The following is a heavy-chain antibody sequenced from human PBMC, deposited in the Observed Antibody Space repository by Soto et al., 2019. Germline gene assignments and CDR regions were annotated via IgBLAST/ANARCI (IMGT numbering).Heavy chain of an antibody. CDR1: GDTFSSYS. CDR2: IIPMVGTP. Sequence: SVKVSCKASGDTFSSYSISWVRQAPGQGLEWMGRIIPMVGTPNYAQKFQGRVTFSADKSTSTAYMVLNSLISDDTAVYYCATDGGSTSSSAYNYFMDVWGKGTPVTVSS. D-gene: IGHD3-16*01. J-gene: IGHJ6*03. CDR3: ATDGGSTSSSAYNYFMDV. V-gene: IGHV1-69*08.